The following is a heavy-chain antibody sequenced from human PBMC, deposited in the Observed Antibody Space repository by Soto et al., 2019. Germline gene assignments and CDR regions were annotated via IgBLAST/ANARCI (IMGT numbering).Heavy chain of an antibody. D-gene: IGHD3-22*01. CDR2: ISSSSSTI. CDR3: ARGIYYYDSSGYYAY. CDR1: GFTFSSYS. J-gene: IGHJ4*02. Sequence: GGSLILSCAASGFTFSSYSMNWVRQAPGKGLEWVSYISSSSSTIYYADSVKGRFTISRDNAKNSLYLQMNSLRDEDTAVYYCARGIYYYDSSGYYAYWGQGTLVTVSS. V-gene: IGHV3-48*02.